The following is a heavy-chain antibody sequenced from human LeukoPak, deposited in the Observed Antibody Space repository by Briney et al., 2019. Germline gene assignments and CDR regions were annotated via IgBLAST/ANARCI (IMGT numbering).Heavy chain of an antibody. D-gene: IGHD5-12*01. V-gene: IGHV3-48*03. CDR3: ARDTVDGPFVTSLDY. Sequence: PGRSLRLSCAASGFTFSTYEMNWVRQTPGKGLEWVAHIISGGTTQYYADSVRGRFTVSRDNAKNSLYLHMNSLRAEDTAVYYCARDTVDGPFVTSLDYWGQGARVTVSS. CDR1: GFTFSTYE. J-gene: IGHJ4*02. CDR2: IISGGTTQ.